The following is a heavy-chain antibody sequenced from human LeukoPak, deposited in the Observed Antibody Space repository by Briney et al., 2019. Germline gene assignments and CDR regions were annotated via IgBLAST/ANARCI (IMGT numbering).Heavy chain of an antibody. CDR2: IYNSGTT. CDR3: AKDLRKSPGGMDV. CDR1: GFTVSSNY. J-gene: IGHJ6*02. Sequence: GGSLRLSCAASGFTVSSNYMSWVRQAPGKGLEWVSVIYNSGTTYYADSVKGRFTISRDNSKNTLYLQMNSLRAEDTAVYYCAKDLRKSPGGMDVWGQGTTVTVSS. V-gene: IGHV3-53*01.